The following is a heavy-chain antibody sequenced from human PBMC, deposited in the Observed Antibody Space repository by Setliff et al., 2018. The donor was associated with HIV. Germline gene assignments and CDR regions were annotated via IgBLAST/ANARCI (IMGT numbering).Heavy chain of an antibody. CDR3: AKNFYSSPWSPLDY. CDR2: INWNGVTT. D-gene: IGHD6-19*01. J-gene: IGHJ4*02. CDR1: GFTVDNYG. V-gene: IGHV3-20*04. Sequence: GGSLRLSCAASGFTVDNYGMSWVRQSPGKGLEWVSTINWNGVTTYYADSVKGRFTISRDNAKNSLYLQMNSLRIEDTALYYCAKNFYSSPWSPLDYWGQGTLVTVSS.